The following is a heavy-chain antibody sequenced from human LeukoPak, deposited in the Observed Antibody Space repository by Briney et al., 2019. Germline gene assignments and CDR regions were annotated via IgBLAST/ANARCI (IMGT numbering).Heavy chain of an antibody. J-gene: IGHJ4*02. D-gene: IGHD3-22*01. V-gene: IGHV1-18*01. CDR3: ATVWYDSSGYSK. CDR2: ISAYNGNT. CDR1: GYTFTSYG. Sequence: GASVKVSCKASGYTFTSYGISWVRQAPGQGLEWMGWISAYNGNTNYAQKFQGRVAMTEDTSTDTAYMELSSLRSEDTAVYYCATVWYDSSGYSKWGQGTLVTVSS.